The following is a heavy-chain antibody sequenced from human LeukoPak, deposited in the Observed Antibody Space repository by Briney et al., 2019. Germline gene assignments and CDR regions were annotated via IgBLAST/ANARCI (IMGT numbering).Heavy chain of an antibody. Sequence: PSETLSLTCTVSGGSISSGGYYWSWIRQHPGKGLEWIGYIYYSGSTYYNPSLKSRVTISVDTSKNQFSLKLSSVTAADTAVYYCASSSGWYTQFDYWGQGPLVTVSS. D-gene: IGHD6-19*01. CDR2: IYYSGST. CDR3: ASSSGWYTQFDY. CDR1: GGSISSGGYY. J-gene: IGHJ4*02. V-gene: IGHV4-31*03.